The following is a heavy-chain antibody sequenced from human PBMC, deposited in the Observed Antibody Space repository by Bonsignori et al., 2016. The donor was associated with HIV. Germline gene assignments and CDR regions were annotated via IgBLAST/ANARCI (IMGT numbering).Heavy chain of an antibody. D-gene: IGHD3-22*01. CDR1: GGSISSGDYY. J-gene: IGHJ4*02. Sequence: SETLSLTCTVSGGSISSGDYYWSWLRQPAGKRLEWIGRIYTSGSTNYSPSLKSRVTISVDTSKNQFSLNLSSVTAADTAVYYCARNYDINGYFDYWGQGTLVTVSS. CDR3: ARNYDINGYFDY. V-gene: IGHV4-61*02. CDR2: IYTSGST.